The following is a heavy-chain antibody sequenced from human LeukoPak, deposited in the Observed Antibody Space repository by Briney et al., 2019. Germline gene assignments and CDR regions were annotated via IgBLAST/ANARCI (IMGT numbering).Heavy chain of an antibody. V-gene: IGHV4-4*07. D-gene: IGHD5-24*01. CDR2: IYTSGST. CDR1: GGSISSYY. J-gene: IGHJ5*02. Sequence: SETLSLTCTVSGGSISSYYWSWIRQPAGKGLEWIGRIYTSGSTNYNPSLKSRVTMSVDTSKNQFSPKLSSVTAADTAVYYYARDTEGRRSWRVWFDPWGQGTLVTVSS. CDR3: ARDTEGRRSWRVWFDP.